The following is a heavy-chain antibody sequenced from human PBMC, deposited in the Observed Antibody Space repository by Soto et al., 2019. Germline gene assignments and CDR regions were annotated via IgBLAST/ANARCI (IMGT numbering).Heavy chain of an antibody. V-gene: IGHV1-58*01. J-gene: IGHJ5*02. CDR2: IVVGSGNT. CDR3: AAEESYYDFWSGYTYNWFDP. D-gene: IGHD3-3*01. Sequence: QMQLVQSGPEVKKPGTSVKVSCKASGFSFTSSAVQWVRQARGQRLEWIGWIVVGSGNTNYAQKFXXRVTIPRDMSXXTXYXXLSSLRSEDTAVYYCAAEESYYDFWSGYTYNWFDPWGQGTLVTVSS. CDR1: GFSFTSSA.